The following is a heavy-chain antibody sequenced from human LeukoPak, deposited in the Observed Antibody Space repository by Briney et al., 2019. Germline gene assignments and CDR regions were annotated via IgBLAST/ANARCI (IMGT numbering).Heavy chain of an antibody. V-gene: IGHV3-21*01. D-gene: IGHD3-22*01. CDR3: ARGATYYYDSSGYHGWFDP. CDR2: ISSSSSYI. CDR1: GFTFSSYS. Sequence: GGSLRLSCAASGFTFSSYSMNWVRQAPGKGLEWVSSISSSSSYIYYADSVKGRFTISRDNAKNSLYLQMNSLRAEDTAVYYCARGATYYYDSSGYHGWFDPWGQGTLVTVSS. J-gene: IGHJ5*02.